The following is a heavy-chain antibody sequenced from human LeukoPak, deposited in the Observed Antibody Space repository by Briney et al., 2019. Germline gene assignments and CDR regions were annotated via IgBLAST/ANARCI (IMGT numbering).Heavy chain of an antibody. CDR1: GFTFSSYS. CDR3: ARGHYYGSGSYDYYFDY. Sequence: GGSLRPSCAASGFTFSSYSTNWVRQAPGKGLEWVSSISSSSSYIYYADSVKGRFTTSRDNAKNSLYLQMNSLRAEDTAVYYCARGHYYGSGSYDYYFDYWGQGTLVTVSS. CDR2: ISSSSSYI. J-gene: IGHJ4*02. V-gene: IGHV3-21*01. D-gene: IGHD3-10*01.